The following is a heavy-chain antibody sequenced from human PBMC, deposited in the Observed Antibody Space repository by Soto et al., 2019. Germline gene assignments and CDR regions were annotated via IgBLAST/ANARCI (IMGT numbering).Heavy chain of an antibody. CDR3: ARECYGSGRYDRTGYYGMDV. Sequence: PGGSLRLSCAASEFTFSSYWMSWVRQAPGKGLEWVANIKQDGSEKYYVDSVKGRFTISRDNAKNSLYLQMNSLRAEDTAVYYCARECYGSGRYDRTGYYGMDVWGQGTTVTVSS. CDR1: EFTFSSYW. D-gene: IGHD3-10*01. J-gene: IGHJ6*02. CDR2: IKQDGSEK. V-gene: IGHV3-7*03.